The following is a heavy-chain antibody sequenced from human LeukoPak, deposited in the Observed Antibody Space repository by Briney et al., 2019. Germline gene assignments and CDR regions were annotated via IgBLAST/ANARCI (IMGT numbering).Heavy chain of an antibody. CDR1: GFTFSSYS. V-gene: IGHV3-21*04. CDR3: ARGHLGSGIVSLYYYYYMDV. J-gene: IGHJ6*03. D-gene: IGHD3-10*01. Sequence: PGGSLRLSCAASGFTFSSYSMNWVRQAPGKGLEWVSSISSSSSYIYYADSVKGRFTISRDNAKNSLYLQMNSLRSEDTAVYYCARGHLGSGIVSLYYYYYMDVWGKGTTVTISS. CDR2: ISSSSSYI.